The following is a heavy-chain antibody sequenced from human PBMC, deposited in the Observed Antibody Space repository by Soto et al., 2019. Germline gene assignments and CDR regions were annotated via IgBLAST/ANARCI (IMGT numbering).Heavy chain of an antibody. CDR3: ARVVGDCSSTSCYGSYYFDY. Sequence: GGSLRLSCAASGFTVSSNYMSWVRQAPGKGLEWVSVIYSGGSTYYADSVKGRFTISRDNSKNTLYLQMNSLRAEDTAVYYCARVVGDCSSTSCYGSYYFDYWGQGTLVTVSS. J-gene: IGHJ4*02. CDR2: IYSGGST. D-gene: IGHD2-2*01. CDR1: GFTVSSNY. V-gene: IGHV3-66*01.